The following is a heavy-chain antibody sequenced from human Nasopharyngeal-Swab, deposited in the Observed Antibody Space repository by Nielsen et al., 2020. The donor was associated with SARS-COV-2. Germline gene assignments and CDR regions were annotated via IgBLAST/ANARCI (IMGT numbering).Heavy chain of an antibody. V-gene: IGHV4-31*02. J-gene: IGHJ6*04. D-gene: IGHD3-22*01. CDR2: IYYSGST. Sequence: PGKGLEWIGYIYYSGSTYYNPSLKSRVTISVDTSKNQFSLKLSSATAADTAVYYCARQSWAGYYYDSSGYMDVWGKGTTVTVSS. CDR3: ARQSWAGYYYDSSGYMDV.